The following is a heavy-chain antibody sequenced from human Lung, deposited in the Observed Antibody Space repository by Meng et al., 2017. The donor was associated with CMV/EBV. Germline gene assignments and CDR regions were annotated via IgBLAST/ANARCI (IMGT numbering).Heavy chain of an antibody. J-gene: IGHJ4*02. CDR2: ISGSGGSA. Sequence: GFTFGGYAMGWVRRARGKGIEWVSAISGSGGSAYYADSVKGRFTISRDNSKNTLYLQMNSLRAEDTAVYYCAKDLGGSSGYYYDFDYWGQGTLVTVSS. V-gene: IGHV3-23*01. CDR1: GFTFGGYA. D-gene: IGHD3-22*01. CDR3: AKDLGGSSGYYYDFDY.